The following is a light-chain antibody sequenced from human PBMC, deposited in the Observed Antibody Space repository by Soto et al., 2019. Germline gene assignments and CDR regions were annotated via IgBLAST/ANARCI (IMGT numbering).Light chain of an antibody. CDR3: CSYAGSSTPYV. J-gene: IGLJ1*01. Sequence: QSALTQPASVSGSPGQSITISCTGTSSDVGRYNLVSWYQQHPGKAPKLMIYEGSKRPSGVSNRFSGSKSGNTASLTISGLQAEDEADYYCCSYAGSSTPYVFGPGTKLTVL. V-gene: IGLV2-23*01. CDR1: SSDVGRYNL. CDR2: EGS.